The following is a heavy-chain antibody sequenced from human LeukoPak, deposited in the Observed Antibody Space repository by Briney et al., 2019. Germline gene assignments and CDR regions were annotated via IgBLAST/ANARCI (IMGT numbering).Heavy chain of an antibody. Sequence: SETLSLTCTVSGVSITGSSYYWDWIRQPPGKGLEWIGSIYYSGTTYYNPSLKSRVTMSVDASKDQFSLKLTSVTAADTAIYYCARHEQTGWNYVSFDYWGQGTLVSVSS. D-gene: IGHD1-7*01. CDR1: GVSITGSSYY. CDR3: ARHEQTGWNYVSFDY. CDR2: IYYSGTT. J-gene: IGHJ4*02. V-gene: IGHV4-39*01.